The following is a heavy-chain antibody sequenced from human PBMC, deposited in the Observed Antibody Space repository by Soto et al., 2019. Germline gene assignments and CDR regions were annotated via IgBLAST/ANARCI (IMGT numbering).Heavy chain of an antibody. J-gene: IGHJ6*02. D-gene: IGHD6-13*01. V-gene: IGHV4-30-2*01. CDR2: IYQSGST. CDR1: GGSINSGDYA. Sequence: QLQLQESGSGLVKPSQTLSLTCGVSGGSINSGDYALSFIRQPPGKGLDWMGYIYQSGSTYYNPSLKSRVNILIDRSKNQFSLKLSSVTAADTAVYYCAGIRIAAAGGGLDVWGQGTTVTVSS. CDR3: AGIRIAAAGGGLDV.